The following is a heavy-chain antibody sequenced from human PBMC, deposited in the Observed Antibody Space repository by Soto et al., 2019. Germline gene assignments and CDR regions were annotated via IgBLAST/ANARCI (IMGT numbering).Heavy chain of an antibody. CDR3: AKHPQAWLRGGDYYYTDV. J-gene: IGHJ6*03. D-gene: IGHD5-12*01. Sequence: ASVKVSCKASGYTFTSYGISWVRQAPGQGLEWMGWINAGNGNTKYSQKFQGRVTITRDTSASTAYMELSSLRSEDTAVYYCAKHPQAWLRGGDYYYTDVWGKGTTVNVSS. CDR2: INAGNGNT. CDR1: GYTFTSYG. V-gene: IGHV1-18*01.